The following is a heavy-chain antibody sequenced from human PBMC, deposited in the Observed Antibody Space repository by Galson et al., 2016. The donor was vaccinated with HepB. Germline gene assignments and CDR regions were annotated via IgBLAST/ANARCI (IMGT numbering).Heavy chain of an antibody. CDR3: AHSSGWTIDF. V-gene: IGHV2-5*02. D-gene: IGHD6-19*01. CDR1: GFSLSTSAVG. J-gene: IGHJ4*01. Sequence: PALVKPTQTLTLPCTFSGFSLSTSAVGVQWIRQPPGKALEWLALIYWADDKEYRPSLRSRLTITKDTSKNQVVLIKTNMDPEDTGTHYCAHSSGWTIDFWGHGTLVTVTS. CDR2: IYWADDK.